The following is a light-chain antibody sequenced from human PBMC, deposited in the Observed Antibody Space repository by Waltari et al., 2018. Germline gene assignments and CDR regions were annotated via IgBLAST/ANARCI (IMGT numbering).Light chain of an antibody. CDR3: QQYDSSPIT. CDR2: DAS. J-gene: IGKJ4*01. CDR1: QSVSNNY. Sequence: EIVLTQSPGTLSLSPGERATLSCRASQSVSNNYLAWYQQKPGQAPRLLMYDASTRATGIPDRFSGSGSGTDFTLAITRLESEDFAVYYCQQYDSSPITFGGGTKVEIK. V-gene: IGKV3-20*01.